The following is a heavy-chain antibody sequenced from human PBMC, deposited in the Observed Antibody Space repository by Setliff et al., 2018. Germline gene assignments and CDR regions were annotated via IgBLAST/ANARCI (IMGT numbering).Heavy chain of an antibody. J-gene: IGHJ6*03. CDR3: VREGVDSRSSTDYRYYMDV. CDR2: TIPMFGTT. V-gene: IGHV1-69*05. D-gene: IGHD3-22*01. Sequence: GASVKVSCKASGGTFSNFGISWVRQAPGQGVEWMGGTIPMFGTTNYARKFQGRVTIITDESANTAYMQLSGLGSEDTAVYYCVREGVDSRSSTDYRYYMDVWGKGTTVTVSS. CDR1: GGTFSNFG.